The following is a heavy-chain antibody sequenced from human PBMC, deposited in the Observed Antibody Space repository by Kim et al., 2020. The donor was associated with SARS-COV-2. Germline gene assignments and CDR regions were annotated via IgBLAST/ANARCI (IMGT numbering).Heavy chain of an antibody. CDR2: ISSSSSYI. D-gene: IGHD2-15*01. CDR3: ARDGGYCSGGSCYGNYYYGMDV. Sequence: GGSLRLSCAASGFTFSSYSMNWVRQAPGKGLEWVSSISSSSSYIYYADSVKGRFTISRDNAKNSLYLQMNSLRAEDTAVYYCARDGGYCSGGSCYGNYYYGMDVWGQGTTVTVSS. V-gene: IGHV3-21*01. CDR1: GFTFSSYS. J-gene: IGHJ6*02.